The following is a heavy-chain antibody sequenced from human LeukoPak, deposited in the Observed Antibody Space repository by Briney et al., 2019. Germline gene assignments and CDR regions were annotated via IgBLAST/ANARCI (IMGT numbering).Heavy chain of an antibody. CDR3: ARETAGYSYGTLGVY. Sequence: GGSLRLSCAASGFTFSSYSMNLVRQAPGKGLEWVSYISSSSSTIYYADSVKGRFTISRDNAKNSLYLQMNSLRAEDTAVYYCARETAGYSYGTLGVYWGQGTLVTVSS. CDR1: GFTFSSYS. D-gene: IGHD5-18*01. V-gene: IGHV3-48*01. J-gene: IGHJ4*02. CDR2: ISSSSSTI.